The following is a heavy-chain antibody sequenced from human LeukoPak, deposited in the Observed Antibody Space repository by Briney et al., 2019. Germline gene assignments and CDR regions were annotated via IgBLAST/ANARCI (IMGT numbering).Heavy chain of an antibody. V-gene: IGHV1-24*01. Sequence: GASVKVSCKVSGYTLTELSMHWVRQAPGKGLEWMGGFDPGDGETIYAQKFQGRVTMTEDTSTDTAYMELSSLRSEDTAVYYCATPGYSLSRDSSGNFDYWGQGTLVTVSS. CDR2: FDPGDGET. CDR3: ATPGYSLSRDSSGNFDY. D-gene: IGHD6-19*01. J-gene: IGHJ4*02. CDR1: GYTLTELS.